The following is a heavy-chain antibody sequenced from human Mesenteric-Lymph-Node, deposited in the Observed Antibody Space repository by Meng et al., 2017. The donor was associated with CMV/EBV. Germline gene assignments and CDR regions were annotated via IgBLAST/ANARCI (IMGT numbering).Heavy chain of an antibody. D-gene: IGHD3-9*01. V-gene: IGHV4-34*01. J-gene: IGHJ4*02. Sequence: VQYPQWGAGLLKPPGTLSVTCAVYGGSFSGYYWKWIRQSPEKGLEWIGEINHSGSTTYNPSFTSRIIISVDTSTNQISLNMSSVTAADTAVYYCARGSSYDILTGYFDYWGQGALVTVSS. CDR2: INHSGST. CDR1: GGSFSGYY. CDR3: ARGSSYDILTGYFDY.